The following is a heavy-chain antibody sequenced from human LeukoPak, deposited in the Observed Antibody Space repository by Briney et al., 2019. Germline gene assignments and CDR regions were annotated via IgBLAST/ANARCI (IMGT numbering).Heavy chain of an antibody. V-gene: IGHV3-33*01. J-gene: IGHJ6*02. CDR2: IWYDGSNK. Sequence: GGSLRLSCAASGFTFSSYGMHWVRQAPGKGLEGVAVIWYDGSNKYYADSVKGRFTISRDNSKNTLYLQMNSLRAEDTAVYYCARESPPGYYDSSGYYYYYGMDVWGQGTTVTVSS. CDR3: ARESPPGYYDSSGYYYYYGMDV. D-gene: IGHD3-22*01. CDR1: GFTFSSYG.